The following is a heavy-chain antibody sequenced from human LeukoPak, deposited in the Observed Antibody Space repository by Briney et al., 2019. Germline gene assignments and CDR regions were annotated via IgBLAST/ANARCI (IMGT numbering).Heavy chain of an antibody. Sequence: GGSLRLSCAASGFTFDDYTMHWVRQAPGKGLEWVFLISWDGGSTYYADSVKGRFTISRDNSKNSLYLQMNSLRTEDTALYYCAKGGRYTSSWYPFDYWGQGTLVTVSS. V-gene: IGHV3-43*01. CDR3: AKGGRYTSSWYPFDY. J-gene: IGHJ4*02. CDR1: GFTFDDYT. CDR2: ISWDGGST. D-gene: IGHD6-13*01.